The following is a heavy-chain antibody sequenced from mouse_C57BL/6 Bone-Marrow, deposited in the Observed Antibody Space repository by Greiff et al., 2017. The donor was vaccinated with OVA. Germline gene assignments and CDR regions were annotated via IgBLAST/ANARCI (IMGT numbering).Heavy chain of an antibody. CDR1: GYTFTSYW. Sequence: QVHVKQPGAELVKPGASVKLSCKASGYTFTSYWMHWVKQRPGRGLEWIGRIDPNSGGTKYNEKFKSKATLTVDKPSSTAYMQLSSLTSEDSAVYYCARGGSSLYYYAMDYWGQGTSVTVSS. V-gene: IGHV1-72*01. J-gene: IGHJ4*01. D-gene: IGHD1-1*01. CDR2: IDPNSGGT. CDR3: ARGGSSLYYYAMDY.